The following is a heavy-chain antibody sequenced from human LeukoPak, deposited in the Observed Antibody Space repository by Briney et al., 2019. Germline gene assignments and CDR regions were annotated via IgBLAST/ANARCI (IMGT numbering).Heavy chain of an antibody. CDR3: ARDTPGGYYYYGMDV. CDR1: GGTFSSYA. V-gene: IGHV1-69*13. J-gene: IGHJ6*02. D-gene: IGHD3-16*01. Sequence: SVKVSCKASGGTFSSYAISWVRQAPGQGLEWMGGIIPIFGTANYAQKFQGRVTITADESTSTAYMELSSLRSEDTAVYYCARDTPGGYYYYGMDVWGQGTTVTVSS. CDR2: IIPIFGTA.